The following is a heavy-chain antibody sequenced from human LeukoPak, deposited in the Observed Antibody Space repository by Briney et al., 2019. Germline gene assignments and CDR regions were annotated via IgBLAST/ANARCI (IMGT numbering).Heavy chain of an antibody. J-gene: IGHJ3*02. CDR3: ARDQRYCSGGSCYPGAFDI. D-gene: IGHD2-15*01. CDR2: ISSSSSTI. CDR1: GFTFSSYS. Sequence: GSLRLSCAASGFTFSSYSMNWVRQAPGKGLEWVSYISSSSSTIYYADSVKGRFTISRDNAKNSLYLQMNSLRAEDTAVYYCARDQRYCSGGSCYPGAFDIWGQGTMVTVSS. V-gene: IGHV3-48*04.